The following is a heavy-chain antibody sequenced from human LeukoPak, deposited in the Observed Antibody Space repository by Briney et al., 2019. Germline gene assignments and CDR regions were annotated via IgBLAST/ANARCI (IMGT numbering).Heavy chain of an antibody. J-gene: IGHJ2*01. Sequence: GESPNIYCQGSGYTFTKYWLSWVRQMPGQGMEWMGWVDPRDSNALFRPPSQGPVTLLVDKSSSTVFLQGRSVEAWGTAIYYWGGGSTVIGRWYCDLWGGGTSVAVSS. CDR1: GYTFTKYW. V-gene: IGHV5-10-1*01. CDR3: GGGSTVIGRWYCDL. D-gene: IGHD2-21*01. CDR2: VDPRDSNA.